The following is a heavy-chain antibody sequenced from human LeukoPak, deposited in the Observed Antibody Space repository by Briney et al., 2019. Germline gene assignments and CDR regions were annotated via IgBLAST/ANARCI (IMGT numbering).Heavy chain of an antibody. CDR2: IIPIFGTA. D-gene: IGHD2-2*01. V-gene: IGHV1-69*05. Sequence: ASVKVSCKASGGTFSSYAISWVRQAPGQGLEWMGGIIPIFGTANYAQKFQGRVTITTDESTSTAYMELSSLRSEDTAVYYCATNRWELVVPANDAFDIWGQGTMVTVSS. J-gene: IGHJ3*02. CDR1: GGTFSSYA. CDR3: ATNRWELVVPANDAFDI.